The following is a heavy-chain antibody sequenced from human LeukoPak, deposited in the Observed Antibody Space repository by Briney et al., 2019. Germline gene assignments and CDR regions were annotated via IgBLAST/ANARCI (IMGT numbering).Heavy chain of an antibody. V-gene: IGHV3-66*02. D-gene: IGHD4-17*01. Sequence: GGSLRLSCAASGFSVSSNYMSWVRQAPGKGLEWVSVIYSGGSTYYADSVKGRFTIPRDNSKNTLYLQMNSLRAEDTAVYYCASGTTTDFDYWGQGTLVTVSS. CDR2: IYSGGST. CDR1: GFSVSSNY. CDR3: ASGTTTDFDY. J-gene: IGHJ4*02.